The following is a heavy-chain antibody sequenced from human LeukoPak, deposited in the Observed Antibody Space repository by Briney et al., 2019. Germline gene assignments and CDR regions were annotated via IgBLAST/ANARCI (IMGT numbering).Heavy chain of an antibody. CDR1: GGSISTSSYY. J-gene: IGHJ4*02. V-gene: IGHV4-39*07. CDR2: IYYSGTT. CDR3: ARGEYYYGSGSYGY. Sequence: SEALSLTCTVSGGSISTSSYYWGWIRQPPGKGLGWIGSIYYSGTTYYNPSLKSRVTISVDTSKNQFSLKLSSVTAADTAVYYCARGEYYYGSGSYGYWSQGTLVTVSS. D-gene: IGHD3-10*01.